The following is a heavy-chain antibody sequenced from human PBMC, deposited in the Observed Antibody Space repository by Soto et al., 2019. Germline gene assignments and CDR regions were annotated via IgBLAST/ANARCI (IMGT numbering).Heavy chain of an antibody. J-gene: IGHJ4*02. CDR2: IYHSGST. V-gene: IGHV4-30-2*01. CDR3: AAGGGLPRYY. CDR1: GGAISSGGYS. D-gene: IGHD5-12*01. Sequence: QLQLQESGSGLVKPSQTLSLTCAVSGGAISSGGYSWSWIRQPPGKGLEWLGYIYHSGSTYYNPSMKSRGTISVDRSKNQFSLKLSSVTAADTAVYYCAAGGGLPRYYWGQGTLVTVSS.